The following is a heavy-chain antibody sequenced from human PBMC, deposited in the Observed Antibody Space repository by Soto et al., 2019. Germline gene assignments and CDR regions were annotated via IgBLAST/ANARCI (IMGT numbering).Heavy chain of an antibody. CDR2: IYYSGST. D-gene: IGHD6-13*01. V-gene: IGHV4-39*01. CDR1: GGSISSSRYY. Sequence: SETLSLTCTVSGGSISSSRYYWGWIRQPPGKGLEWIGSIYYSGSTYYNPSLKSRVTISVDTSKNQFSLKLSSVTAADTAVYYCAGDSSSWYQYYYYYYGMDVWGQGTTVTVSS. CDR3: AGDSSSWYQYYYYYYGMDV. J-gene: IGHJ6*02.